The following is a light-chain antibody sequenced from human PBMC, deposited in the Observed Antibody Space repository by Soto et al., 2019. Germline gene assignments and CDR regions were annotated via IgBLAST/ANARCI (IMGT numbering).Light chain of an antibody. V-gene: IGLV2-23*01. CDR3: CSYAGSSYGV. Sequence: QSALTQPASVSGSPGQSITISCTGTSSDVGSYNLVSWYQQQPGKAPKLMIYEGSKRPSGVSNRFSGSKSGNTASLTISGLQAEDEADYYCCSYAGSSYGVFGGGTKLTVL. CDR1: SSDVGSYNL. CDR2: EGS. J-gene: IGLJ2*01.